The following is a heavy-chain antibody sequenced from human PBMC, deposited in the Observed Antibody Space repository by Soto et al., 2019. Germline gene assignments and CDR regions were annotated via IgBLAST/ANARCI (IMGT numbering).Heavy chain of an antibody. V-gene: IGHV3-48*02. J-gene: IGHJ4*02. Sequence: EVQLVESGGGSIQTGGSLRLSCAASGFTFSSYNMNWVRQAPGKGLEWISYISSTGSTTYYADSVKGRFTTSRDNAKNSLFLQMNSLRDEDTAVYYCAREARGFDYWGQGTLVTFSS. D-gene: IGHD3-10*01. CDR2: ISSTGSTT. CDR1: GFTFSSYN. CDR3: AREARGFDY.